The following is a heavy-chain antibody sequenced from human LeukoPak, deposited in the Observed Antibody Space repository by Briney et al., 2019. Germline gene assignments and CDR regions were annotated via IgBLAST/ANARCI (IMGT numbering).Heavy chain of an antibody. D-gene: IGHD3-10*01. J-gene: IGHJ3*02. Sequence: PSETLSLTCTVSGGSISSYYWSWIRQPPGKGLEWIGYIYTSGSTNYNPSLKSRVTISVDTSKNQFSLKLSSVTAADTAVYYCAKDDGMVRGVLAPADAFDIWGQGTMVTVSS. CDR3: AKDDGMVRGVLAPADAFDI. CDR1: GGSISSYY. CDR2: IYTSGST. V-gene: IGHV4-4*09.